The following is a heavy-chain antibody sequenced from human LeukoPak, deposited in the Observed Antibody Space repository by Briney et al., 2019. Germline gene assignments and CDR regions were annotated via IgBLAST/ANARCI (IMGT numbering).Heavy chain of an antibody. CDR2: INPNNGDT. J-gene: IGHJ4*02. V-gene: IGHV1-2*02. CDR1: GYTFTAQY. Sequence: GASVKVSYKASGYTFTAQYMHWVRQAPGQGLEWMGWINPNNGDTKYAQSFLGRVTMTRDTSTTTAYMELSRLRSDDTAVYFCASYPRSIPTPPFDYWGQGTLVTVSS. D-gene: IGHD2-21*01. CDR3: ASYPRSIPTPPFDY.